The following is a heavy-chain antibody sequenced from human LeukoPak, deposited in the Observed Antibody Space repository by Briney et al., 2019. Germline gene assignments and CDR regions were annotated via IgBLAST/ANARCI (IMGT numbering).Heavy chain of an antibody. J-gene: IGHJ4*02. CDR3: AREPPESYRFDY. Sequence: ASVKVSCKASGYTFTSYYLHWVRQAPGQGPEWMGIIKPSDGGTQYPQKFQGRVTMTQDMSASTVYMQLSSLTSEDTALYYCAREPPESYRFDYWGQGAPVTVSS. CDR2: IKPSDGGT. CDR1: GYTFTSYY. D-gene: IGHD2-2*01. V-gene: IGHV1-46*01.